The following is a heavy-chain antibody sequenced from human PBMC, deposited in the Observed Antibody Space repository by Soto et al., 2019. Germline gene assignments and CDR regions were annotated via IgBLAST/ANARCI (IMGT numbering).Heavy chain of an antibody. CDR2: MNPNSGNT. CDR3: ARERSSGAFDI. D-gene: IGHD1-26*01. CDR1: GYTFTSYD. Sequence: ASVKVSCKTSGYTFTSYDINWVRQATGQGLEWMGWMNPNSGNTAYAQKFQGRVTMTRNTSISTAYMELRSPRSEDTAVYYCARERSSGAFDIWGQGTMVTVSS. V-gene: IGHV1-8*01. J-gene: IGHJ3*02.